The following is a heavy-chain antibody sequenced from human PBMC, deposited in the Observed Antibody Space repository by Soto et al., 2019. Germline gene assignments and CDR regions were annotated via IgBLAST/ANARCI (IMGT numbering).Heavy chain of an antibody. CDR2: INPSGGST. J-gene: IGHJ6*02. V-gene: IGHV1-46*01. CDR3: ARVGSGSYYGMDV. D-gene: IGHD1-26*01. CDR1: GYTFTSYY. Sequence: ASVKVSCIACGYTFTSYYMHGVRQAPGQGLEWMGIINPSGGSTSYAQKFQGRVTMTRDTSTSTVYMELSSLRSEDTAVYYCARVGSGSYYGMDVWGQGTTVTVSS.